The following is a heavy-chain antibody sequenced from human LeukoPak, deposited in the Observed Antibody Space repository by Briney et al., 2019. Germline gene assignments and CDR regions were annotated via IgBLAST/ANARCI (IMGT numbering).Heavy chain of an antibody. D-gene: IGHD3-22*01. J-gene: IGHJ4*02. CDR1: GFTFSSNY. Sequence: GGSLRLSCAASGFTFSSNYMSWVRQAPGKGLEWVSVIYSGGSTYYADSVKGRFTISRDNSKNTLYLQMNSLRAEDTAVYYCARLDDSSGYYPFDYWGQGTLVTVSS. V-gene: IGHV3-53*01. CDR2: IYSGGST. CDR3: ARLDDSSGYYPFDY.